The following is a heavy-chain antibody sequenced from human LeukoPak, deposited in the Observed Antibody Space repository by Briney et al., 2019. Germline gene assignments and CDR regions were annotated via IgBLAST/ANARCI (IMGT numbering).Heavy chain of an antibody. D-gene: IGHD3-3*01. J-gene: IGHJ4*02. CDR2: IYHSGST. V-gene: IGHV4-30-2*01. CDR3: ARGEITIFGVVISYFDY. Sequence: SETLSLTCAVSGGSISSGGYSWSWIRQPPGKGLEWIGYIYHSGSTYYNPSLRSRVTISVDRSKNQFSLKLSSVTAADTAVYYCARGEITIFGVVISYFDYWGQGTLVTVSS. CDR1: GGSISSGGYS.